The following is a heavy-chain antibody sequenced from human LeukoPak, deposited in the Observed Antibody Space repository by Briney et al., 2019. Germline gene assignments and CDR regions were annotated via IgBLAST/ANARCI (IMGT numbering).Heavy chain of an antibody. J-gene: IGHJ5*02. CDR2: IYYSGST. D-gene: IGHD3-10*01. V-gene: IGHV4-59*08. Sequence: SETLSLTCTVSGGSISSYYWSWIRQPPGKGLEWIGYIYYSGSTNYNPSLKSRVTISVDTSKNQFSLKLSSVTAADTAVYYCARNSIARWFGELFPGGNENWFAPWGKGTLVTVSS. CDR3: ARNSIARWFGELFPGGNENWFAP. CDR1: GGSISSYY.